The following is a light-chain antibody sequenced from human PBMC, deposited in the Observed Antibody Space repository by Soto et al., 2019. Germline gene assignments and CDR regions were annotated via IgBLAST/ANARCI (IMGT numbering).Light chain of an antibody. V-gene: IGKV3-20*01. CDR3: QQYGSSAVT. Sequence: EIVLTQSPGTLSLSPGERATLSCRASQSVSSNYLAWYQQKPGQAPWLLIYGTSSRATGIPDRFSGSGSGTEFTLTISRLEPEDFAVYYCQQYGSSAVTFGQGTRLEIK. J-gene: IGKJ5*01. CDR2: GTS. CDR1: QSVSSNY.